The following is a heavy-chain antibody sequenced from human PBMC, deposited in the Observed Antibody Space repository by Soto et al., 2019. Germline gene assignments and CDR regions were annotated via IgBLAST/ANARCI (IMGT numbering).Heavy chain of an antibody. CDR2: ISHSGST. J-gene: IGHJ3*02. CDR3: ARAGYIYGADAFDI. CDR1: GGSISTYY. V-gene: IGHV4-59*01. Sequence: SETLSLTCTVSGGSISTYYWSWIRQPPGKGLEWIAYISHSGSTTYNPSLKSRVTISVDTSKNQFSLRLSSVTAADTALYYCARAGYIYGADAFDIWGQGTMVTVSS. D-gene: IGHD5-18*01.